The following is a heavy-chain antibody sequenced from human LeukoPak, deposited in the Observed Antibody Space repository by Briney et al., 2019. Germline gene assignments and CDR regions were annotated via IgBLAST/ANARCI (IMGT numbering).Heavy chain of an antibody. J-gene: IGHJ3*02. CDR2: IKYDGSEK. CDR1: GFTFSSKW. V-gene: IGHV3-7*01. Sequence: GGSLRLSCAASGFTFSSKWMSWVRQAPGKGLEWVANIKYDGSEKYYVDSVKGRFTISRDNSKNTLYLQMNSLRAEDTAVYFCTRDIRLTTDRDAFDIWGQGTMVTVSS. CDR3: TRDIRLTTDRDAFDI. D-gene: IGHD1-14*01.